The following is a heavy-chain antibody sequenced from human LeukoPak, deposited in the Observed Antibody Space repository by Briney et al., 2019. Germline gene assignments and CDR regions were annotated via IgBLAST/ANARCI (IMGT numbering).Heavy chain of an antibody. CDR2: IRDSGGYT. J-gene: IGHJ6*03. D-gene: IGHD6-6*01. CDR1: GFTFGSYA. Sequence: PGGTLRLSCTASGFTFGSYAMSWVRQAPGKGLEWVSAIRDSGGYTYHADSVKGRFTISRDNSKNTLYLQMNSLRAEDTAVYYCAKAGQYSSSLSPYYYYCYMDVWGKGTTVTVSS. CDR3: AKAGQYSSSLSPYYYYCYMDV. V-gene: IGHV3-23*01.